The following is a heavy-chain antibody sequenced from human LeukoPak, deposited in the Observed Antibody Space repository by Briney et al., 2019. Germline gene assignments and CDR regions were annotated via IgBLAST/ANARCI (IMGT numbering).Heavy chain of an antibody. CDR3: ARSLIVPYYFDY. D-gene: IGHD3-22*01. V-gene: IGHV4-30-2*01. CDR1: GGSISSGGYS. J-gene: IGHJ4*02. Sequence: SQTLSLTCAVSGGSISSGGYSWSWIRQPPGKGLEWIGYIYHSGSTYYNPSLKSRVTMSVDRSKNQFSLKLSSVTAADTAVYYCARSLIVPYYFDYWGQGTLVTVSS. CDR2: IYHSGST.